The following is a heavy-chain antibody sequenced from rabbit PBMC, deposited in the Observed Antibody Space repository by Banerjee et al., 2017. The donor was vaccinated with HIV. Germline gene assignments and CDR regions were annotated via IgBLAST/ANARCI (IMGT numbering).Heavy chain of an antibody. V-gene: IGHV1S45*01. CDR3: ARWGYGMDL. D-gene: IGHD3-1*01. CDR1: GFDLSSSSY. CDR2: IDTSRSIT. J-gene: IGHJ6*01. Sequence: QEQLVESGGGLVQPEGSLTLTCAASGFDLSSSSYMCWVRQAPGKGPEWIACIDTSRSITYYASWAKGRFTISKTSSTTVTLQMTSLTAADTASYFCARWGYGMDLWGQGTLVTVS.